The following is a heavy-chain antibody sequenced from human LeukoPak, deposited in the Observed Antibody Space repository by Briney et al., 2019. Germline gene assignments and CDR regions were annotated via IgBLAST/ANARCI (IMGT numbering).Heavy chain of an antibody. CDR2: INPNSGGT. J-gene: IGHJ5*02. CDR3: ARMVRVIEWFDP. Sequence: ASVKVSCKASGYTFTGYYMHWVRQAPGQGLEWMGWINPNSGGTNYAQKFQGRVTMTRDTSTSTAYMELSRLRSDDTAVYYCARMVRVIEWFDPWGQGTLVTVSS. D-gene: IGHD2-21*01. CDR1: GYTFTGYY. V-gene: IGHV1-2*02.